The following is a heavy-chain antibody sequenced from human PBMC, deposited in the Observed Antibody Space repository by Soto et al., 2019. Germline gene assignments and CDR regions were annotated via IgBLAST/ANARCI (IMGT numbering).Heavy chain of an antibody. CDR1: GFNFANYA. CDR3: TRYYYESSGYYVY. CDR2: IRGETNGGTA. D-gene: IGHD3-22*01. V-gene: IGHV3-49*04. J-gene: IGHJ4*02. Sequence: GGSLRLCCTGSGFNFANYALTWVRQAPGKGLEWVGFIRGETNGGTADYAASLKGRITISRDDSKSIAYLEINSLQTEDTAVYYCTRYYYESSGYYVYWGQGTLVTVSS.